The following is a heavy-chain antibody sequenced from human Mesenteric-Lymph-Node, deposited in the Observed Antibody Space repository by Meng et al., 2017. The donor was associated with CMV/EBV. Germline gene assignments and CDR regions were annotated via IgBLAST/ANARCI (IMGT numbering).Heavy chain of an antibody. J-gene: IGHJ6*02. V-gene: IGHV3-21*01. D-gene: IGHD2-2*01. Sequence: GESLKISCAASGFTFSSYSMNWVRQAPGKRLEWVSSISSSSSYIYYADSVKGRFTISRDNAKNSLYLQMNSLRAEDTAVYYCAAVVVVPAARPPYYYYGMDVWGQGTTVTVSS. CDR1: GFTFSSYS. CDR2: ISSSSSYI. CDR3: AAVVVVPAARPPYYYYGMDV.